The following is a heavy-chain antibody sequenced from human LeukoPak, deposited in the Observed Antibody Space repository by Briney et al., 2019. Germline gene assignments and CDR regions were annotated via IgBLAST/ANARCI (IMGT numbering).Heavy chain of an antibody. J-gene: IGHJ3*01. CDR2: IYYSGTT. D-gene: IGHD2-21*01. CDR1: GGSISSSSYY. V-gene: IGHV4-39*01. Sequence: SETLSLTCTVSGGSISSSSYYWGWIRQPPGKGLEWIGSIYYSGTTYYNPSLKSRVAISVDTSKNQFSLKLSSVTAADTALYYCVWCRNLDAFDVRGQGTMVTVSS. CDR3: VWCRNLDAFDV.